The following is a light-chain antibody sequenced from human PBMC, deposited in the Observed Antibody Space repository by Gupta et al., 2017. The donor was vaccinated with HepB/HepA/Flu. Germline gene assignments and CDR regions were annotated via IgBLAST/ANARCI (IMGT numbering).Light chain of an antibody. Sequence: DAVLTQTTLSSPVTLGQSASISCRSSESLVHSNGDTYFSWLQQRPGQPPRLLIYKIYQRLSGVPDRFSGSGAGTHFTLTISRVQAEDVGVYYCMQAKHFPRTFGQGTKVEI. CDR1: ESLVHSNGDTY. CDR3: MQAKHFPRT. J-gene: IGKJ1*01. V-gene: IGKV2-24*01. CDR2: KIY.